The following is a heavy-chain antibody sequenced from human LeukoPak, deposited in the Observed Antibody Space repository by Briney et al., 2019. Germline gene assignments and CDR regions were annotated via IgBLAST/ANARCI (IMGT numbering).Heavy chain of an antibody. CDR1: GGSISSYY. Sequence: SETLSLTCTVSGGSISSYYWSWIRQPPGKGLEWIGYIYYSGSTNYNPSLKSRVTISVDTSKNQFSLKLSSVTAADTAVYYCARGLIQLWARHLDYWGQGTLVTVSS. CDR2: IYYSGST. CDR3: ARGLIQLWARHLDY. V-gene: IGHV4-59*08. D-gene: IGHD5-18*01. J-gene: IGHJ4*02.